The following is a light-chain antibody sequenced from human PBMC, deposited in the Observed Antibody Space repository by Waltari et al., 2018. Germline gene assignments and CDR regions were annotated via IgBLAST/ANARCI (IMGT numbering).Light chain of an antibody. Sequence: ETLMTQSPATLSVSPGERVHLSCRASQSVTTNLAWYQQKPGQAPRLLIYRASTRATGVPARFSGSGSGTEFTLTINALQSEDFAVYYCHQYNNWPPNTFGQGTLLEIK. CDR3: HQYNNWPPNT. CDR2: RAS. V-gene: IGKV3-15*01. CDR1: QSVTTN. J-gene: IGKJ2*01.